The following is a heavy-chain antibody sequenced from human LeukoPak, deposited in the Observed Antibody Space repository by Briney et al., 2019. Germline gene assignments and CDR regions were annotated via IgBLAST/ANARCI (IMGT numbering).Heavy chain of an antibody. CDR3: AKHVRGYFDY. CDR2: ISSSSSYT. Sequence: PGGSLRLSCAASGFTFSDYYMSWIRQAPGKGLEWVSYISSSSSYTNYADSVKGRFTISRDNAKNSLYLQMNSLRAEDTAVYYCAKHVRGYFDYWGQGTLVTVSS. V-gene: IGHV3-11*03. D-gene: IGHD3-10*01. CDR1: GFTFSDYY. J-gene: IGHJ4*02.